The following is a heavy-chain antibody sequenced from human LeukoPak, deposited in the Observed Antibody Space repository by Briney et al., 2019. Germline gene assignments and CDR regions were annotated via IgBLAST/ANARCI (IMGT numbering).Heavy chain of an antibody. D-gene: IGHD1-1*01. V-gene: IGHV4-59*01. CDR2: ICYSGRT. CDR3: ARERTTQNGRYYYYYYGMDV. CDR1: GGSISSYY. J-gene: IGHJ6*02. Sequence: SETLSLTCTVSGGSISSYYWSWIRQPPGKGLEWIGYICYSGRTNYNPSLKSRVTISVDTSKNQFSLKLSSVTAADTAVYYCARERTTQNGRYYYYYYGMDVGGQGTTVTVSS.